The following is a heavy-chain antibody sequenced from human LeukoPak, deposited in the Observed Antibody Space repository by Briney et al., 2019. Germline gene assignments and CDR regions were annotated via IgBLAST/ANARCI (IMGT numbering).Heavy chain of an antibody. CDR1: GFPFSSYE. J-gene: IGHJ4*02. Sequence: GGSLRLSCAVSGFPFSSYEMNWVRQAPGKGLEWVSLISSSGSTIYYADSVKGRFTISRDNAKNSLYLQMNSLRAEDTAVYYCATIERENYDYVWGSYRPSDYWGQGTLVTVSS. D-gene: IGHD3-16*02. V-gene: IGHV3-48*03. CDR3: ATIERENYDYVWGSYRPSDY. CDR2: ISSSGSTI.